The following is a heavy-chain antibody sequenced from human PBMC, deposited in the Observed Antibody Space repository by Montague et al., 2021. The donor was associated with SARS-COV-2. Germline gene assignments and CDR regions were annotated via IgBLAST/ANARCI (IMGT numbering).Heavy chain of an antibody. CDR2: VSYRGST. D-gene: IGHD3-10*01. CDR1: GGSMSSYH. V-gene: IGHV4-59*01. CDR3: ARDVRYYYDQ. Sequence: SQSQSLTCSVSGGSMSSYHWVWIRQPPGKGLEWIGYVSYRGSTNYNLSLKSRVTISLDTSKNRFSLRVTSVTAADTAVYYCARDVRYYYDQWGQGILVTVSS. J-gene: IGHJ4*02.